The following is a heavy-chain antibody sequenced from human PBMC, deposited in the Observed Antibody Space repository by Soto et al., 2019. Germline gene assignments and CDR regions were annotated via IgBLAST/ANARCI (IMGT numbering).Heavy chain of an antibody. D-gene: IGHD2-15*01. V-gene: IGHV5-51*01. CDR1: GYSFTSYW. CDR2: IYPGDSDT. Sequence: PGESLKISCKGSGYSFTSYWISWARQMPGKGLEWMGIIYPGDSDTRYSPSFQGQVTISADKSISTAYLQWSSLKASDTAIYYCARKDCSGASCYLSDWFDPWGQGTPVTVSA. J-gene: IGHJ5*02. CDR3: ARKDCSGASCYLSDWFDP.